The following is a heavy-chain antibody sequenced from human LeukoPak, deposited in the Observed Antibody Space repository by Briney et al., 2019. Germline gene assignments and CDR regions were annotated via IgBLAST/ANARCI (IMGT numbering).Heavy chain of an antibody. J-gene: IGHJ4*01. V-gene: IGHV3-11*05. CDR2: ISNSDSHT. CDR1: GFSLTDYY. CDR3: ARDGRARDVYYPLEVDG. D-gene: IGHD3-22*01. Sequence: GSLRVSCAAPGFSLTDYYMGWIRQAPDQGLEWLSYISNSDSHTRYGNYVKGRVTISTDNAKSSLYLQMESLRVEDTAVYYCARDGRARDVYYPLEVDGWGRGTLVVVSS.